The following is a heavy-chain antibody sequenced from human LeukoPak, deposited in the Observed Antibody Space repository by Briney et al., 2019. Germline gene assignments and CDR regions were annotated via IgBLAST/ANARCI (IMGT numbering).Heavy chain of an antibody. CDR1: GFIFNNHA. J-gene: IGHJ4*02. CDR3: AKSDCGTIGCKLLDY. D-gene: IGHD2-21*01. CDR2: INSGGDTT. Sequence: PGGSLRLSCAASGFIFNNHAMSWVHQAPGKGLEWVSAINSGGDTTAYADSVRGRFTISRDNSKNTLSLQLNTLGADDTAIYYCAKSDCGTIGCKLLDYWGQGTLVTVYS. V-gene: IGHV3-23*01.